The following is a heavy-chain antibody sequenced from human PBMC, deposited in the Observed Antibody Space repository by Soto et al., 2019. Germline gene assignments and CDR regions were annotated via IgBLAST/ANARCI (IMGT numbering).Heavy chain of an antibody. J-gene: IGHJ3*02. CDR1: GYSFTSYW. CDR3: ARPYCGGDSYSGVSAFDI. V-gene: IGHV5-51*01. Sequence: PGESLKISCKGSGYSFTSYWIGWVRQMPGKGLEWMGIIYPGDSDTRYSPSFQGQVTISADKSISTAYLQWSSLKASDTAMYYCARPYCGGDSYSGVSAFDIWGQGTMVTVSS. D-gene: IGHD2-21*02. CDR2: IYPGDSDT.